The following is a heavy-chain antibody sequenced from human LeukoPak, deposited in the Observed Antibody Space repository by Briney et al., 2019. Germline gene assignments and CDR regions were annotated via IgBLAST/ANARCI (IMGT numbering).Heavy chain of an antibody. Sequence: ASVKVSCKASGYTFTSYYMHWVRQAPGQGLEWMGIINPSGGSTSYAQKFQGRVTMTRDTSTSTVYMELSSLRSEDTAVYYCARNEPVLRFLEWFDNNWFDPWGQGTLVTVSS. CDR3: ARNEPVLRFLEWFDNNWFDP. D-gene: IGHD3-3*01. CDR2: INPSGGST. CDR1: GYTFTSYY. J-gene: IGHJ5*02. V-gene: IGHV1-46*01.